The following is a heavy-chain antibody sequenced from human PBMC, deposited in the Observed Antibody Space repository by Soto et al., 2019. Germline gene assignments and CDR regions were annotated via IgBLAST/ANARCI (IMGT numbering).Heavy chain of an antibody. CDR3: AREIAMVRGVTCFDP. Sequence: QVQLVQSGAEVKKPGSSVKVSCKASGGTFSSYAISWVRQAPGQGLEWMGGIIPIFGTANYAQKFQGRVTITAGESTSTGVMERRSLRSEDMAVYYCAREIAMVRGVTCFDPLGPGTLVNVSS. V-gene: IGHV1-69*01. CDR2: IIPIFGTA. CDR1: GGTFSSYA. J-gene: IGHJ5*02. D-gene: IGHD3-10*01.